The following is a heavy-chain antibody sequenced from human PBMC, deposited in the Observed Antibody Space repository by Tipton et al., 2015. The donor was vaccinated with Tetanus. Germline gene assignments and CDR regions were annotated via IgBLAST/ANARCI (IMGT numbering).Heavy chain of an antibody. CDR3: ARDERYGDYAY. Sequence: TLSLTCTVSGASIGSISYYWSWIRQPPGKGLEWIGYTYYSGSTGYNPSLKSRVTISIDSSKNQFSLKLTSVTAADTAVYYCARDERYGDYAYWGQGALVTVSS. D-gene: IGHD4-17*01. V-gene: IGHV4-61*01. CDR2: TYYSGST. CDR1: GASIGSISYY. J-gene: IGHJ4*02.